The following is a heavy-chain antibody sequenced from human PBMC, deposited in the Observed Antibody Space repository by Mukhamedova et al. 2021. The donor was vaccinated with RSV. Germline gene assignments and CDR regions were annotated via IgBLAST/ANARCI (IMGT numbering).Heavy chain of an antibody. V-gene: IGHV1-18*01. J-gene: IGHJ4*02. CDR2: ISAYNGNT. CDR3: ARDPHKFDY. Sequence: VRQAPGQGLEWMGWISAYNGNTNYAQKLQGRVTMTTDTSTSTAYMELRSLRSDDTAVYYYARDPHKFDYWGQGTLVTVSS.